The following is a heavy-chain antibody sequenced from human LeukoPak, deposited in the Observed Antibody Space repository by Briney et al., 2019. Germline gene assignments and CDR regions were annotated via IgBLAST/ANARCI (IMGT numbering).Heavy chain of an antibody. Sequence: VASVNVSCKASGYTFTSYGISWVRQAPGQGLEWMGGIIPIFGTANYAQKFQGRVTITADESTSTAYMELSSLRSEDTAVYYCARGASYGSTTPFDYWGQGTLVTVSS. CDR2: IIPIFGTA. V-gene: IGHV1-69*13. CDR1: GYTFTSYG. CDR3: ARGASYGSTTPFDY. D-gene: IGHD5-18*01. J-gene: IGHJ4*02.